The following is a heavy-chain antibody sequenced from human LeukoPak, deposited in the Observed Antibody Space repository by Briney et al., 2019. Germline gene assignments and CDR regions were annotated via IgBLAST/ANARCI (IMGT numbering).Heavy chain of an antibody. D-gene: IGHD4/OR15-4a*01. CDR2: ISGSGGST. CDR3: AKDSGTAMVLYYFDY. J-gene: IGHJ4*02. CDR1: GFTLSSYA. Sequence: GGSLRLSCAASGFTLSSYAMSWVRQAPGKGLEWVSAISGSGGSTYYADSVKGRFTISRDNSKNTLYLQMNSLRAEDTAVYYCAKDSGTAMVLYYFDYWGQGTLVTVSS. V-gene: IGHV3-23*01.